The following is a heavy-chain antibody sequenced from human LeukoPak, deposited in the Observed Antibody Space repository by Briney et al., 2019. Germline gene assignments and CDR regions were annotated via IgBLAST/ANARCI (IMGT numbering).Heavy chain of an antibody. CDR1: GFTFSSYW. V-gene: IGHV3-7*03. Sequence: GGSLRLSCAASGFTFSSYWMSWVRQAPGKGLEWVANIKQDGSEKYYVDSVKGRFTISRDNSKNTLHLQMNSLRAEDTAVYYCAKDDSSGYYYFDYWGQGTLVTVSS. CDR3: AKDDSSGYYYFDY. CDR2: IKQDGSEK. D-gene: IGHD3-22*01. J-gene: IGHJ4*02.